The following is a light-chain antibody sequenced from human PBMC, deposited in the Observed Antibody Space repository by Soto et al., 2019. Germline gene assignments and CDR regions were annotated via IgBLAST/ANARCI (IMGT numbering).Light chain of an antibody. V-gene: IGKV3-15*01. Sequence: EILMTQSPDTLSVSPGESATLSCMASQSVSRNLSWYQQKPGQAPRLLMSSASTRATGFPARFGGSGSETAFTLTINNLQSEEVAVYYCQQYHTLPRTFGQGPRVEV. J-gene: IGKJ1*01. CDR1: QSVSRN. CDR3: QQYHTLPRT. CDR2: SAS.